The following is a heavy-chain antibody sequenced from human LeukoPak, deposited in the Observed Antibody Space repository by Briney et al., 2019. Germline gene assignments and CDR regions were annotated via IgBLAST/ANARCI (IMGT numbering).Heavy chain of an antibody. D-gene: IGHD5-18*01. CDR2: INAGNGNT. CDR1: GYTFTSYA. Sequence: ASVKVSCKASGYTFTSYAMHWVRQAPGQRLEWTGWINAGNGNTKYSQKFQGRVTITRDTSASTAYMELSSLRSEDTAVYYCARESQLWVFDYWGQGTLVTVSS. V-gene: IGHV1-3*01. CDR3: ARESQLWVFDY. J-gene: IGHJ4*02.